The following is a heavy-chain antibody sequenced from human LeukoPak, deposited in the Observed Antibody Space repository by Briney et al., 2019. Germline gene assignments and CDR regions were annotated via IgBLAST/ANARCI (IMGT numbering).Heavy chain of an antibody. V-gene: IGHV3-23*01. D-gene: IGHD3-3*01. CDR2: ISGSGGST. CDR3: AKDRLYYDFWSGYYTTGVSDALDI. J-gene: IGHJ3*02. CDR1: GFTFSSYA. Sequence: GGSLRLSCAASGFTFSSYAMSWVRQAPGKGLEWVSAISGSGGSTYYADSVKGRFTISRDNSKNTLYLQMNSLRAEDTAVYYCAKDRLYYDFWSGYYTTGVSDALDIWGQGTMVTVSS.